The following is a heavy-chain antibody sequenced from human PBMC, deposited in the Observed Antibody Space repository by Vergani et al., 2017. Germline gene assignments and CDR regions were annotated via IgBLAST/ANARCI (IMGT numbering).Heavy chain of an antibody. J-gene: IGHJ6*03. CDR3: ARGGLYSFYYYMNV. CDR2: ISFNGLTV. V-gene: IGHV3-20*01. CDR1: GFRFDQFG. Sequence: ELQLVESGGGLVRPGGSLRLSCVASGFRFDQFGMMWVRQSPGKGPEWVAGISFNGLTVGYSESVEGRFTISRDNSKKSLFLQMSNVRAEDTASYHCARGGLYSFYYYMNVWGNGTTVKVSS. D-gene: IGHD3/OR15-3a*01.